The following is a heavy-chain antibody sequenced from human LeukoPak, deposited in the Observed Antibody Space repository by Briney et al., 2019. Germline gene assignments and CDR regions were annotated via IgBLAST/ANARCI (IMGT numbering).Heavy chain of an antibody. D-gene: IGHD3-3*01. CDR1: VGSISRYY. J-gene: IGHJ4*02. CDR3: ARGRPRSGYYPFDY. Sequence: SETLSLTCTVSVGSISRYYWSWIRQPPGKGLEWIGYIYYSGSTNYNPSLKSRVTISVDTSKNQFSLKLSSVTAADTAVYYCARGRPRSGYYPFDYWGQGTLVTVSS. CDR2: IYYSGST. V-gene: IGHV4-59*01.